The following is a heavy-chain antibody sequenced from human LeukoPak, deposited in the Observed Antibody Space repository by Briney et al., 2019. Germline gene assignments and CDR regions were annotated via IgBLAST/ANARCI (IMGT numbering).Heavy chain of an antibody. Sequence: PGGSLRLSCAASGFTFISYAMHWVRQAPGKGMEWVAVISYDGSNKYYADSVKGRFTISRDNSKNTLYLQMNSLRAEDTAVYYCARDPYSGTYGDTYYYYMDVWGKGTTVTISS. J-gene: IGHJ6*03. CDR3: ARDPYSGTYGDTYYYYMDV. CDR1: GFTFISYA. V-gene: IGHV3-30*04. CDR2: ISYDGSNK. D-gene: IGHD1-26*01.